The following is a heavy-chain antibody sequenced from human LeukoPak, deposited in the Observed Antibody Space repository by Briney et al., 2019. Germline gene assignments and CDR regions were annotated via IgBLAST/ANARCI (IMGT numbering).Heavy chain of an antibody. CDR2: IKQDGSEK. D-gene: IGHD2-8*01. CDR3: AKDRAPVYLDAFDI. J-gene: IGHJ3*02. Sequence: PGGTLRLSCAASGFTFSSYGMSWVRQAPGKGLEWVANIKQDGSEKYYVDSVKGRFTISRDNAKNSLYLQMNSLRAEDMALYYCAKDRAPVYLDAFDIWGQGTMVTVSS. V-gene: IGHV3-7*03. CDR1: GFTFSSYG.